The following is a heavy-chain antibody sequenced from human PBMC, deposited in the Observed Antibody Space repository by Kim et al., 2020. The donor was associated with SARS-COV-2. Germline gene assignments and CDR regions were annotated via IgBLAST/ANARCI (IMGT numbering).Heavy chain of an antibody. CDR1: GFTFSSYA. D-gene: IGHD6-13*01. CDR2: ISGSGGST. V-gene: IGHV3-23*01. Sequence: GGSLRLSCAASGFTFSSYAMSWVRQAPGKGLEWVSSISGSGGSTYYADSVKGRFTISRDNSKNTLYLQMNSLRAEDTAVYYCAHAGYSRSWYLFMNFDYWGQGTLVTVSS. J-gene: IGHJ4*02. CDR3: AHAGYSRSWYLFMNFDY.